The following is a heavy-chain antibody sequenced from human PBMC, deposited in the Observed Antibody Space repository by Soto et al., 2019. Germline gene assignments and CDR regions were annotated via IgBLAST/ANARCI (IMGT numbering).Heavy chain of an antibody. CDR2: IYHSGST. D-gene: IGHD1-26*01. CDR1: GASITTRSDAW. Sequence: QVQLQESGPGLVKPSGTLSLTCTVSGASITTRSDAWWSWVRQPPGKGLEWIGEIYHSGSTHYNPSLKTRVTMSVDKPTNQFSLSLSSATAAATAVYYCAKMVGATLVDYWGLGTLVTVS. CDR3: AKMVGATLVDY. V-gene: IGHV4-4*02. J-gene: IGHJ4*02.